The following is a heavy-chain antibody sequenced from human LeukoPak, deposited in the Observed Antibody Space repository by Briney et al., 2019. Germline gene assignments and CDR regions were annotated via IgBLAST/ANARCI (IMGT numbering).Heavy chain of an antibody. D-gene: IGHD1-7*01. CDR1: GFTFSSYA. V-gene: IGHV3-30-3*01. Sequence: PGGSLRLSCAASGFTFSSYAMHWVRQAPGKGLEWVAVISYDGSNKYYADSVKGRFTISRDNSKNTLYLQMNSLRAEDTAVYYCARDWTGTFAFDIWGQGTMATVSS. J-gene: IGHJ3*02. CDR3: ARDWTGTFAFDI. CDR2: ISYDGSNK.